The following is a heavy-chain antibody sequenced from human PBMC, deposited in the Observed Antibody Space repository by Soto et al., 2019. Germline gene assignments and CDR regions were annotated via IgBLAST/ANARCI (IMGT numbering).Heavy chain of an antibody. Sequence: PGGSLRLSGSASGFSFSSYLMTWVRQAPGKGLKWVANIKQDGREKDYVASVNGRFTISRDNGKTLLYLQMDSLKADATAVHYCAGDGVRNGAYNGWLDPCGKATLVTV. V-gene: IGHV3-7*03. J-gene: IGHJ5*02. D-gene: IGHD3-16*01. CDR2: IKQDGREK. CDR1: GFSFSSYL. CDR3: AGDGVRNGAYNGWLDP.